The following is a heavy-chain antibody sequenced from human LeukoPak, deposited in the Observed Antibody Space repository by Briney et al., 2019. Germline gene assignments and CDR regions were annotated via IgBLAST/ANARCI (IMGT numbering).Heavy chain of an antibody. CDR1: GGSFSGYY. CDR2: INHSGST. CDR3: ARGPYGSGSFYYYYYYMDV. Sequence: KPSETLSLTCAVYGGSFSGYYWSWIRQPPGEGLEWIGEINHSGSTNYNPSLKSRVTISVDTSKNQFSLKLSSVTAADTAVYYCARGPYGSGSFYYYYYYMDVWGKGTTVTVSS. D-gene: IGHD3-10*01. J-gene: IGHJ6*03. V-gene: IGHV4-34*01.